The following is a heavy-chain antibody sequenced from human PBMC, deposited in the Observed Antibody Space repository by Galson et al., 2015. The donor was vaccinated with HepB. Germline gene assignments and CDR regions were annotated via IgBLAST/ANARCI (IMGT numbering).Heavy chain of an antibody. V-gene: IGHV3-11*06. CDR3: ARAGYYDILTGYQPVDY. Sequence: SLRLSCAASGFTFSDYYMSWIRQAPGKGLEWVSYISGSSSYTNYADSVKGRFTISRDNAKNSLYLQMNSLRAEDTAVYYCARAGYYDILTGYQPVDYWGQGTLVTVSS. J-gene: IGHJ4*02. CDR1: GFTFSDYY. CDR2: ISGSSSYT. D-gene: IGHD3-9*01.